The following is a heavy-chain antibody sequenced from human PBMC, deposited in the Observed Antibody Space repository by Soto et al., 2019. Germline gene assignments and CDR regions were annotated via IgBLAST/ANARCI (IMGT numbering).Heavy chain of an antibody. CDR2: IDPSDSYT. CDR1: GYSFTSYW. V-gene: IGHV5-10-1*01. Sequence: GESLKISCKGSGYSFTSYWISWVRQMPGKGLEWMGRIDPSDSYTNYSPSFQGHVTISADKSISTAYLQWSSLKASDTAMYYCARSGSNVLIKYYYYGMAVWGQGTTVTVSS. CDR3: ARSGSNVLIKYYYYGMAV. J-gene: IGHJ6*02. D-gene: IGHD3-10*01.